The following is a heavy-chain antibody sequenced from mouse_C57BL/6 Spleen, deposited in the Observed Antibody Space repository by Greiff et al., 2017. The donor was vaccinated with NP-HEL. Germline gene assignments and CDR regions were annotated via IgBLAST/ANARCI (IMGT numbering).Heavy chain of an antibody. J-gene: IGHJ3*01. V-gene: IGHV5-6*01. Sequence: EVKLVESGGDLVKPGGSLKLSCAASGFTFSSYGMSWVRQTPDKRLEWVATISSGGSYTYYPDSVKGRFTISRDNAKNTLYLQMSSLKSEDTAMYYGARLELGRGLAYWGQGTLVTVSA. D-gene: IGHD4-1*01. CDR1: GFTFSSYG. CDR2: ISSGGSYT. CDR3: ARLELGRGLAY.